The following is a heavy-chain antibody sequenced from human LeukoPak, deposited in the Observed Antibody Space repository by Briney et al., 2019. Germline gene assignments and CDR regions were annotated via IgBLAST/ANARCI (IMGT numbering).Heavy chain of an antibody. CDR2: INPSGGST. Sequence: ASVKVSCKASGYTFTSYYMHWVRQAPGQGLEWMGIINPSGGSTSYAQKFQGRVTMTRDTSTSTVYMELSSLRSEDTAVYYCARVAGGVVGATTTSDYWGQGTLVTVSS. CDR3: ARVAGGVVGATTTSDY. J-gene: IGHJ4*02. D-gene: IGHD1-26*01. CDR1: GYTFTSYY. V-gene: IGHV1-46*01.